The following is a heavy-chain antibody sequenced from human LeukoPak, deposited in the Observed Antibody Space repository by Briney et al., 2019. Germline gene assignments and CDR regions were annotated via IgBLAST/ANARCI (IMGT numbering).Heavy chain of an antibody. CDR1: GFTFSSYA. D-gene: IGHD3-3*01. CDR2: ISGSGGST. CDR3: AKTPPYDFWSGRQVWYFDY. V-gene: IGHV3-23*01. Sequence: GASLRLSCAASGFTFSSYAMSWVRQAPGKGLEWVSAISGSGGSTYYADSVKGRFTISRDNSKNKLYLQMNSLRAEDTAVYYCAKTPPYDFWSGRQVWYFDYWGQGTLVTVSS. J-gene: IGHJ4*02.